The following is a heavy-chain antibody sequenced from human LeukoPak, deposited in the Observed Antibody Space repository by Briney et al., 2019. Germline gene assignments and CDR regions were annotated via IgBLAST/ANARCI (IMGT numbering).Heavy chain of an antibody. V-gene: IGHV4-59*12. J-gene: IGHJ3*02. D-gene: IGHD2-15*01. CDR3: ARESGGSFLGDAFDI. CDR2: IYYSGST. CDR1: GGSISSYH. Sequence: PSETLSLTCTVSGGSISSYHWSWIRQPPGKGLEWIGYIYYSGSTNYNPSLKSRVTMSVDTSKNQISLKLSSLTAADTAVYYCARESGGSFLGDAFDIWGQGTTVTVSS.